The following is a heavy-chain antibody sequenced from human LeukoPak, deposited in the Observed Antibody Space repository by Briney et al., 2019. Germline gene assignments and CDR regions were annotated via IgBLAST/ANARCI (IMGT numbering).Heavy chain of an antibody. CDR3: AREVDSSSWYEINLGYYFDY. CDR1: GGSISSGSYY. Sequence: SQTLSLTCTVSGGSISSGSYYWSWIRQPAGKGLEWIGRIYTSGSTNYNPSLKSRVTISVDTSKNQFSLKLSSVTAADTAVYYCAREVDSSSWYEINLGYYFDYWGQGALVTVSS. D-gene: IGHD6-13*01. CDR2: IYTSGST. V-gene: IGHV4-61*02. J-gene: IGHJ4*02.